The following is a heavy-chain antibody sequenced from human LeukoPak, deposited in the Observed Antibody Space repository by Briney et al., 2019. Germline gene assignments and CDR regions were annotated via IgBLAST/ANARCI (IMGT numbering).Heavy chain of an antibody. CDR3: ARDLAAYYDSSGYYSLIGIFDY. V-gene: IGHV1-18*01. J-gene: IGHJ4*02. D-gene: IGHD3-22*01. CDR2: ISAYNGNT. CDR1: GGTFSSYA. Sequence: ASVEVSCKASGGTFSSYAISWVRQAPGQGLEWMGWISAYNGNTNYAQKLQGRVTMTTDTSTSTAYMELRSLRSDDTAVYYCARDLAAYYDSSGYYSLIGIFDYWGQGTLVTVSS.